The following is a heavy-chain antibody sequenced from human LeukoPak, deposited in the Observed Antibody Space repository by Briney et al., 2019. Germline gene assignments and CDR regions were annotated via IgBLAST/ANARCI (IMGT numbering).Heavy chain of an antibody. CDR2: INPNSGGT. CDR1: GYTFTGYY. D-gene: IGHD1-26*01. J-gene: IGHJ6*02. V-gene: IGHV1-2*02. Sequence: ASVKVSCKASGYTFTGYYMHWVRQAPGQGLEWMGWINPNSGGTNYAQKFQGRVTMTEDTSTDTAYMELSSLRSEDTAVYYCATEGGGSPGTHAYYYYYYGMDVWGQGTTVTVSS. CDR3: ATEGGGSPGTHAYYYYYYGMDV.